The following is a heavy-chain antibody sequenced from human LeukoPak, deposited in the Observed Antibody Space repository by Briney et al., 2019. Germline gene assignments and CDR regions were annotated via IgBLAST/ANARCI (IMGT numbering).Heavy chain of an antibody. V-gene: IGHV1-18*01. J-gene: IGHJ6*03. CDR2: ISAYNDNT. CDR3: ARCGPGKYCSGGSCYSYYMDV. D-gene: IGHD2-15*01. Sequence: ASVKVSCKASGYTFTSYGISWVRQAPGQGLEWMGWISAYNDNTNYAQKLQGRVTMTTDTSTSTAYMELRSLRSDDTAVYYCARCGPGKYCSGGSCYSYYMDVWGKGTTVTVSS. CDR1: GYTFTSYG.